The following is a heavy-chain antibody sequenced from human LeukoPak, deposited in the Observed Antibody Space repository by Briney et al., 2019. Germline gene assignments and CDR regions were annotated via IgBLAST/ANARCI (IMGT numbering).Heavy chain of an antibody. Sequence: ASVKVSCKASGYTFTGYYIHWVRQAPGQGREWMGWINPHSGGTNYAQKFQGGVTMTRDTSITTAYMELSSLRSDDTAVYYCARDVGEYCSSTNCYAPHYWGQGTLVTVSS. CDR1: GYTFTGYY. CDR3: ARDVGEYCSSTNCYAPHY. J-gene: IGHJ4*02. D-gene: IGHD2-2*01. V-gene: IGHV1-2*02. CDR2: INPHSGGT.